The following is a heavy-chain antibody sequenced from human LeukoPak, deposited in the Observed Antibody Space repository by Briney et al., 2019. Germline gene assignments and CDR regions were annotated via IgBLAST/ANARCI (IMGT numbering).Heavy chain of an antibody. Sequence: ASVKVSCKVSGYTLTELSMHWVRQAPGKGLEWLGGFDPEDGETIYAQKFQGRVTMTEDTSTDTAYMELSSLRSEDTAVYYCATARELLWFGELLLWGQGTLVTVSS. CDR2: FDPEDGET. CDR1: GYTLTELS. D-gene: IGHD3-10*01. J-gene: IGHJ4*02. V-gene: IGHV1-24*01. CDR3: ATARELLWFGELLL.